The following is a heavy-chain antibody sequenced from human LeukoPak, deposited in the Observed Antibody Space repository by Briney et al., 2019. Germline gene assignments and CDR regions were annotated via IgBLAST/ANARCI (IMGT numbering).Heavy chain of an antibody. D-gene: IGHD3-16*01. Sequence: GGSLRLSCAASGFTFSSYAMSWVRQAPGKGLEWVSGISGSGGSTYYADSVKGRFTISRDNAKNSLYLQMNSLRDEDTAVYYCARDPHYDYIWGSPGFYYYYMDVWGKGTTVTVSS. V-gene: IGHV3-23*01. CDR2: ISGSGGST. CDR1: GFTFSSYA. CDR3: ARDPHYDYIWGSPGFYYYYMDV. J-gene: IGHJ6*03.